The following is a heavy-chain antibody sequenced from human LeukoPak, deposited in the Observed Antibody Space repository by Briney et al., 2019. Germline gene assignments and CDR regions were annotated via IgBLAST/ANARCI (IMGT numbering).Heavy chain of an antibody. CDR1: GYTLTKLS. CDR3: ATAYCSGGSCYFDY. Sequence: ASVKVSCKGSGYTLTKLSMHWVRQAPGKGLGWMGGCDTEDGETIYAQKFQGRVTMTEDTSTDTAYMELSSLRSEDTAVYYCATAYCSGGSCYFDYWGQGTLVTVSS. J-gene: IGHJ4*02. V-gene: IGHV1-24*01. D-gene: IGHD2-15*01. CDR2: CDTEDGET.